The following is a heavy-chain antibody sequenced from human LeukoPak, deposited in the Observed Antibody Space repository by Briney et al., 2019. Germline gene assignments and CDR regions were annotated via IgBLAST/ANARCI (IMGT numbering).Heavy chain of an antibody. Sequence: GASVKVSCKASGYTFTSYDINWVRQATGQGLEWMGWMNPNSGNTGYAQKFQGRVTMTRNTSISTAYMELSSLRSEHTAVYYCARGGPLLWFGELLRDPWGQGTLVTVSS. J-gene: IGHJ5*02. CDR2: MNPNSGNT. CDR1: GYTFTSYD. D-gene: IGHD3-10*01. CDR3: ARGGPLLWFGELLRDP. V-gene: IGHV1-8*01.